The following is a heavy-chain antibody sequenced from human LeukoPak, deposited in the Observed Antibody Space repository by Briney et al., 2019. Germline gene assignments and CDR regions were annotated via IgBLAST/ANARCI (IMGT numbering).Heavy chain of an antibody. V-gene: IGHV4-39*01. CDR3: ARLRGAMTPVTSDFDY. Sequence: SEALSLTCTVSGGSISGSSYYWAWVRQPPGKGLEWVGSGFYSGSAYSNPSLKSRVTISVDTSRNQFSLNLSSVTAADTAVYYCARLRGAMTPVTSDFDYWGQGTLVTVSS. J-gene: IGHJ4*02. CDR1: GGSISGSSYY. CDR2: GFYSGSA. D-gene: IGHD4-17*01.